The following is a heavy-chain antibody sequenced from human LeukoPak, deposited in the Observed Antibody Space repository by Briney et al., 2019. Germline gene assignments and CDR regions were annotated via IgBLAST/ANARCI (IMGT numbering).Heavy chain of an antibody. CDR2: ICYSGST. Sequence: PSETLSLTCTVSGGSISSTFYYWGWIRQPPGKGLEWIGSICYSGSTYYNPSHQSRVTISVETSKNQFSLKLSSVTAADTAVYYCARVSPSRTLLDYWGQGTLVTVSS. V-gene: IGHV4-39*01. CDR3: ARVSPSRTLLDY. J-gene: IGHJ4*02. D-gene: IGHD2-2*01. CDR1: GGSISSTFYY.